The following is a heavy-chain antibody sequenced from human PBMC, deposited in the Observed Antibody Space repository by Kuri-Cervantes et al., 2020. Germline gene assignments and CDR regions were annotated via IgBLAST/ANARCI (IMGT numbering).Heavy chain of an antibody. Sequence: ASVKVSCKASGYTFTSYYMHWVRQAPGQGLEWMGIINPSGGSTSYAQKFQGRVTMTKDTSTSTVYMELSSLRSEETAVYYCARDSVTSFWSGYYFGSYDDYWGQGTLVTVSS. CDR1: GYTFTSYY. V-gene: IGHV1-46*01. CDR3: ARDSVTSFWSGYYFGSYDDY. CDR2: INPSGGST. J-gene: IGHJ4*02. D-gene: IGHD3-3*01.